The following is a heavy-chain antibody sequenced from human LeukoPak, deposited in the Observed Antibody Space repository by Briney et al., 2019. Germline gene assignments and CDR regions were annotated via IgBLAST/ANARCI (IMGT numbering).Heavy chain of an antibody. CDR1: GFTFSSYG. V-gene: IGHV3-30*02. Sequence: PGGSLRLSCAVSGFTFSSYGMYWVRQAPGKGLEWVAFTRYDGSNKNNADSVKGRFTISRDNSKNTLYLQMKSLRAEDTAVYYWPKDGPMCRGGWCWVGVWGHG. J-gene: IGHJ6*01. D-gene: IGHD2-15*01. CDR3: PKDGPMCRGGWCWVGV. CDR2: TRYDGSNK.